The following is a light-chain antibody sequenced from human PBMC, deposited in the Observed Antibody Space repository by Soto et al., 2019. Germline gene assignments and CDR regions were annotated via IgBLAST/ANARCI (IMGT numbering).Light chain of an antibody. J-gene: IGLJ2*01. CDR2: GNT. CDR3: LSLHSSLSVV. CDR1: SSNIGAGYD. Sequence: QSVLTQPPSVSGAPGQRVTISCSGSSSNIGAGYDVHWYQQLPGRAPKLLIYGNTNRPSGVPDRFSGSKSGTSASLAITGLKAEDEADYYCLSLHSSLSVVFGGGTKLTVL. V-gene: IGLV1-40*01.